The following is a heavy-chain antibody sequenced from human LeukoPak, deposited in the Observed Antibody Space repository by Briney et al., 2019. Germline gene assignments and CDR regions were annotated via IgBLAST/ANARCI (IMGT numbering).Heavy chain of an antibody. V-gene: IGHV1-18*01. J-gene: IGHJ3*01. CDR3: ARDRSEHYDRSAYSWNDAFDL. CDR1: DYTFITYG. D-gene: IGHD3-22*01. CDR2: INTYNGNT. Sequence: ATVKVSCKASDYTFITYGLSWVRQAPGQGLEWMGWINTYNGNTNYAQKLQGRVTMTTDTSTNTAYMELRSLRSDDTAVYYRARDRSEHYDRSAYSWNDAFDLWGQGTMVTVSS.